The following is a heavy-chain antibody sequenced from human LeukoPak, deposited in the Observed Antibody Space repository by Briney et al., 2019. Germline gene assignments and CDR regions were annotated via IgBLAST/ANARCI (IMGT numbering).Heavy chain of an antibody. V-gene: IGHV3-30*18. CDR2: ISYDGSNK. CDR3: AKASIAAADDY. D-gene: IGHD6-13*01. Sequence: GGSLRLSCAASGITFSRFWMSWVRQAPGKGLEWVAVISYDGSNKYYADSVKGRFTISRDNSKNTLYLQMNSLRAEDTAVYYCAKASIAAADDYWGQGTLVTVSS. CDR1: GITFSRFW. J-gene: IGHJ4*02.